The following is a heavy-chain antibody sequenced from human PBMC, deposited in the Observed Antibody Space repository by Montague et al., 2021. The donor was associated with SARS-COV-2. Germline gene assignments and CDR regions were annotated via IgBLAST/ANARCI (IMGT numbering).Heavy chain of an antibody. Sequence: SLRLSCAASGFPFSAYWMTWVRQAPGKGLEWVASICHDGSEENSVDSVKGRFTISRDNAKSSLYLQMNSLRAEDTAVFYCARVVSNGWTFDYWGQGTLVTVSS. CDR3: ARVVSNGWTFDY. J-gene: IGHJ4*02. V-gene: IGHV3-7*03. CDR1: GFPFSAYW. CDR2: ICHDGSEE. D-gene: IGHD6-19*01.